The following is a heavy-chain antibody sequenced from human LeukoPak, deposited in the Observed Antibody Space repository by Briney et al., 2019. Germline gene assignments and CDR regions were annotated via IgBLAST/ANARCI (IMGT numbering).Heavy chain of an antibody. V-gene: IGHV4-34*01. J-gene: IGHJ6*03. CDR1: GFTFSDYY. D-gene: IGHD6-13*01. CDR2: INHSGST. Sequence: GSLRLSCAASGFTFSDYYMSWIRQPPGKGLEWIGEINHSGSTNYNPSLKSRVTISVDTSKNQFSLKLSSVTAADTAVYYCARAYSSSWFWGYYYYMDVWGKGTTVTVSS. CDR3: ARAYSSSWFWGYYYYMDV.